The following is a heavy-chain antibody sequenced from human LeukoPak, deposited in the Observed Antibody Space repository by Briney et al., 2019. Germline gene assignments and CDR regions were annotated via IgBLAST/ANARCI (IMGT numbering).Heavy chain of an antibody. Sequence: GESLKISCKGSGFSFTSYWIGWVRQMPGKGLEWMGIIYPSDSDTTYSPSFQGQVTISADKSISTAYLQWSSLKASDTAIYYCTRRELGILYYFDYWGQGTLVTVSS. V-gene: IGHV5-51*01. CDR1: GFSFTSYW. CDR3: TRRELGILYYFDY. D-gene: IGHD7-27*01. CDR2: IYPSDSDT. J-gene: IGHJ4*02.